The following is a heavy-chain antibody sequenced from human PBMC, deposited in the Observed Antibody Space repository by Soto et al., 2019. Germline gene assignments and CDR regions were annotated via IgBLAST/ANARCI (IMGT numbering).Heavy chain of an antibody. CDR3: ARGRTAMVQDYGMDV. D-gene: IGHD5-18*01. V-gene: IGHV3-53*01. J-gene: IGHJ6*02. Sequence: VSVKGRFTISRDNSKNTLYLQMNSLRAEDTAVYYCARGRTAMVQDYGMDVWGQGTTVTVSS.